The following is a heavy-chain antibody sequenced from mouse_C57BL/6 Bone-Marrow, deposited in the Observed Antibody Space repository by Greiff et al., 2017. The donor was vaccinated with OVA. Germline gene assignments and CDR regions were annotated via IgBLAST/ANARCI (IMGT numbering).Heavy chain of an antibody. V-gene: IGHV1-64*01. CDR1: GYTFTSYW. CDR3: AREGGYDGYPYYAMDY. D-gene: IGHD2-3*01. CDR2: IHPNSGST. Sequence: VQLQQPGAELVKPGASVKLSCKASGYTFTSYWMHWVKQRPGQGLEWIGMIHPNSGSTNYNEKFKSKATLTVDKSSSTAYMQLSSLTSEDSAVYYCAREGGYDGYPYYAMDYWGQGTSVTVSS. J-gene: IGHJ4*01.